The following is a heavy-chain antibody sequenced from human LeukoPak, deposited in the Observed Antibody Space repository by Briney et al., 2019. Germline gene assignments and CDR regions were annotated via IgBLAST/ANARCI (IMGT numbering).Heavy chain of an antibody. CDR2: IKPDGTEK. J-gene: IGHJ4*02. CDR3: ARVMNGGAFEY. Sequence: GGSLRLSCAASGFTFNIYWMTWVRQAPGKGLEWVAYIKPDGTEKYYADSVKGRFTISRDNAENSLYLEVNSLRVEDTAVYYCARVMNGGAFEYWGQGTLVTVSS. D-gene: IGHD2-8*01. CDR1: GFTFNIYW. V-gene: IGHV3-7*04.